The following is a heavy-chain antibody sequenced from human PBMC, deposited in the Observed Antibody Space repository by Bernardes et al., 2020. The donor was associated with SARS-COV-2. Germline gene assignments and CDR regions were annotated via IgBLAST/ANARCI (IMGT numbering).Heavy chain of an antibody. CDR3: ARGLTVTTLYYYYYYYGMDV. V-gene: IGHV4-34*01. D-gene: IGHD4-17*01. J-gene: IGHJ6*02. CDR2: INHSGST. Sequence: SETLSLTCAVYGGSFSGYYWSWIRQPPGKGLEWIGEINHSGSTNYNPSLKSRVTISVDTSKNQFSLKLNSVTAADTAVYYCARGLTVTTLYYYYYYYGMDVWGQGTTVTVSS. CDR1: GGSFSGYY.